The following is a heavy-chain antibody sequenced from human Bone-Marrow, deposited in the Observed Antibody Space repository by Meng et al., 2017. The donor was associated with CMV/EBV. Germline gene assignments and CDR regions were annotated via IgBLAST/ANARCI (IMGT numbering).Heavy chain of an antibody. V-gene: IGHV1-69*04. J-gene: IGHJ4*02. Sequence: SVKVSCKASGGTFSSYTISWVRQAPGQGLEWMGRIIPILGIANYAQKFQGRVTITADKSTSTAYMELSSLRSDDTAVYYCAREGASYGGIDYWGQGTLVTVSS. D-gene: IGHD3-16*01. CDR1: GGTFSSYT. CDR3: AREGASYGGIDY. CDR2: IIPILGIA.